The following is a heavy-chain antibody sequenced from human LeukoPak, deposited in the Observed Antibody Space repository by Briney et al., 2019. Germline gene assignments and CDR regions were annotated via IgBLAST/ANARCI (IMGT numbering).Heavy chain of an antibody. CDR3: ARDRVALWFGELSGYYGMDV. V-gene: IGHV3-48*01. CDR2: ISSSSSTI. J-gene: IGHJ6*02. D-gene: IGHD3-10*01. Sequence: GGSLRLSCAASGFTFSSYSMNWVRQAPGKGLEWVSYISSSSSTIYYADSVKGRFTISRDNAKNSLYLQMNSLRAEDTAVYYCARDRVALWFGELSGYYGMDVWGQGTTVTVSS. CDR1: GFTFSSYS.